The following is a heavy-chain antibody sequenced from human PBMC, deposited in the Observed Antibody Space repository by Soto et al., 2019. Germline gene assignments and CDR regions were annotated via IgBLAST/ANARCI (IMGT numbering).Heavy chain of an antibody. CDR2: ISYDGRDK. D-gene: IGHD2-2*01. V-gene: IGHV3-30*03. Sequence: GGALRLSCAASGFSFSNYAMHWVRQAPGKGRGWVAVISYDGRDKDYEDSVKGRYTISRDKSKNTLFLQMNSLRAEDTAVYYCARYCRSTSCYDYWGQGTLVTVSS. J-gene: IGHJ4*02. CDR1: GFSFSNYA. CDR3: ARYCRSTSCYDY.